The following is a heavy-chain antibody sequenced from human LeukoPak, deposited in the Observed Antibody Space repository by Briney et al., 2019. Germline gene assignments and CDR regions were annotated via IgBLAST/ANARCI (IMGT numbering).Heavy chain of an antibody. CDR1: GYSISNGYY. CDR3: AREAAAGGFDY. V-gene: IGHV4-38-2*02. J-gene: IGHJ4*02. Sequence: SETLSLTCSVSGYSISNGYYWGWIRQPPGKGLEWVGSIYHSGSTYYNPSLKSRVTISVDTSKNQFSLKLSSVTAADTAVYYCAREAAAGGFDYWGQGTLVIVSS. D-gene: IGHD6-13*01. CDR2: IYHSGST.